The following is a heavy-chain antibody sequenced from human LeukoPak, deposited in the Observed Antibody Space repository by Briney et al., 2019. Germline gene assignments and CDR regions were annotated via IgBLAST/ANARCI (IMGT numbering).Heavy chain of an antibody. CDR3: ARDPLYGGNDDY. CDR1: GYSISSGYY. J-gene: IGHJ4*02. D-gene: IGHD4-23*01. V-gene: IGHV4-38-2*02. CDR2: IYHSGST. Sequence: SETLSLTCTVSGYSISSGYYWGWIRQPPGKGLEWIGSIYHSGSTYYNPSLKSRVTISVDTSKNQFSLKLSSVTAADTAVYYCARDPLYGGNDDYWGQGTLVTVSS.